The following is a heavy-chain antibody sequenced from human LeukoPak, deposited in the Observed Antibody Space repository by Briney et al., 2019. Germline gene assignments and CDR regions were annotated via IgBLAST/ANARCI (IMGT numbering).Heavy chain of an antibody. J-gene: IGHJ4*02. CDR1: GGSIGSSSYY. CDR3: ARQTYGSGPYYLDY. V-gene: IGHV4-39*01. CDR2: IYYSGTT. Sequence: PSETLSLTCSVSGGSIGSSSYYWGWIRQPPGKGLEWIGSIYYSGTTYYNPSLKSRVTISVDTSKNQFSLKLSSVTAADTAVYVCARQTYGSGPYYLDYWGQGTLVTVSS. D-gene: IGHD6-19*01.